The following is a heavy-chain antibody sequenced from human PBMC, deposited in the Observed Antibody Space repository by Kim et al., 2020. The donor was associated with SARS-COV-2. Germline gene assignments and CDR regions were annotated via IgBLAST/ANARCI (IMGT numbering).Heavy chain of an antibody. Sequence: GGSLRLSCAASGFTFSSYGMHWVRQAPGKGLEWVAVISYDGSNKYYADSVKGRFTISRDNSKNTLYLQMNSLRAEDTAVYYCAKSFRAVAGIDYWGQGTLVTVPS. CDR1: GFTFSSYG. V-gene: IGHV3-30*18. CDR3: AKSFRAVAGIDY. J-gene: IGHJ4*02. CDR2: ISYDGSNK. D-gene: IGHD6-19*01.